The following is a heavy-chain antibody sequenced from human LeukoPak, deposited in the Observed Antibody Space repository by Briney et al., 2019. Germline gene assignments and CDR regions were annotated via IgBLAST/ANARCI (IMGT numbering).Heavy chain of an antibody. J-gene: IGHJ6*02. V-gene: IGHV1-46*01. CDR1: GYTFTSYY. CDR2: INPSGGST. D-gene: IGHD3-9*01. Sequence: EASVKVSCKASGYTFTSYYMHWVRQAPGHRLEWMGIINPSGGSTSYAQKFQCRVTMTRDTSTSTVYMELSSLRSEDTAVYYCARDQPGGRYFDWLTPMDVWGQGTTVTVSS. CDR3: ARDQPGGRYFDWLTPMDV.